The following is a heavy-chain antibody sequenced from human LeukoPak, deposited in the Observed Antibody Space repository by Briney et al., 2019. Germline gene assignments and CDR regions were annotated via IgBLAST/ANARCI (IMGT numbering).Heavy chain of an antibody. Sequence: SQTPSLTCTVSGGSISSGSYYWSWIRQPAGKGLEWIGRIYTSGSTNYNPSLKSRVTISVDTSKNEFSLKLSSVTAADTAVYYCASGYYYRGDYWGQGTLVTVSS. CDR2: IYTSGST. CDR1: GGSISSGSYY. V-gene: IGHV4-61*02. D-gene: IGHD3-22*01. CDR3: ASGYYYRGDY. J-gene: IGHJ4*02.